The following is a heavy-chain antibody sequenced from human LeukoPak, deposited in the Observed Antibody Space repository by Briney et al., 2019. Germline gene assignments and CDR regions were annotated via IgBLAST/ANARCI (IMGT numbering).Heavy chain of an antibody. V-gene: IGHV3-23*01. Sequence: PGGSLRLSCAASGFTFSSYAMHWVRQAPGKGLEWVSGISGSGGSTYYADSVKGRFTISRDNSKNTLYLQMNSLRAEDTAVYYCAKTAYYYDSSGYYYSDYSYYFMDVWGKGTTVTISS. D-gene: IGHD3-22*01. CDR1: GFTFSSYA. J-gene: IGHJ6*03. CDR3: AKTAYYYDSSGYYYSDYSYYFMDV. CDR2: ISGSGGST.